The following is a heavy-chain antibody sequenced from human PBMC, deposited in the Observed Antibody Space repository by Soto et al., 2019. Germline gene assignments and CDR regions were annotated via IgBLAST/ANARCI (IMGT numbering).Heavy chain of an antibody. CDR2: INSDGTST. Sequence: GGSLRLSCAASGFTFSSHWMHWVRQAPGKGLVWVSRINSDGTSTIYADSVKGRFTISRDNAKNTLYLQMNSLRAEDTAVYYCASQYPGYNYDINPYGMDVWGQGTTVTVSS. V-gene: IGHV3-74*01. J-gene: IGHJ6*02. CDR3: ASQYPGYNYDINPYGMDV. D-gene: IGHD5-18*01. CDR1: GFTFSSHW.